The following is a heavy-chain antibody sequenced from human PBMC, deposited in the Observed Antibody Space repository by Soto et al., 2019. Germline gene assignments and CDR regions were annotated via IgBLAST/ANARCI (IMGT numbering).Heavy chain of an antibody. V-gene: IGHV3-23*01. D-gene: IGHD6-13*01. CDR2: ISGSGGST. CDR3: AKDQGSYGRIAAAPAA. Sequence: GGSLRLSCAASGFTFSSYAMSWVRQAPGRGLEWVSAISGSGGSTYYADSVKGRFTISRDNSKNTLYLQMNSLRAEDTAVYYCAKDQGSYGRIAAAPAAWGQGTLGTVSS. J-gene: IGHJ5*02. CDR1: GFTFSSYA.